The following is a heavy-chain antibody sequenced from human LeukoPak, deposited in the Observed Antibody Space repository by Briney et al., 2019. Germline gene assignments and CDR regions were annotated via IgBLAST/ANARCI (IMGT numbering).Heavy chain of an antibody. CDR3: AGMVRAPYYGMDV. D-gene: IGHD3-10*01. V-gene: IGHV3-23*01. Sequence: GGSLRLSCAASGFTFSSYAMSWVRQAPGEGLEWVSATSGSGGSTYYADSVKGRFTISRDNSKNTLYLQMNSLRAEDTAVYYCAGMVRAPYYGMDVWGKGTTVTVSS. CDR1: GFTFSSYA. J-gene: IGHJ6*04. CDR2: TSGSGGST.